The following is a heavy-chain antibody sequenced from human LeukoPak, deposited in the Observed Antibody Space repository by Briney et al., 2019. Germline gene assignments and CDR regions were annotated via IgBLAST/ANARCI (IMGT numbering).Heavy chain of an antibody. CDR1: GFTFSSYA. Sequence: GGSLRLSCAASGFTFSSYAMSWVRQAPGKGLEWVSAISGSGGSTYHADSVKGRFTISRDNSKNTLYLQMNSLRAEDTAVYYCAKGMNYDSSGYYFHYYYGMDVWGQGTTVTVSS. CDR2: ISGSGGST. D-gene: IGHD3-22*01. J-gene: IGHJ6*02. V-gene: IGHV3-23*01. CDR3: AKGMNYDSSGYYFHYYYGMDV.